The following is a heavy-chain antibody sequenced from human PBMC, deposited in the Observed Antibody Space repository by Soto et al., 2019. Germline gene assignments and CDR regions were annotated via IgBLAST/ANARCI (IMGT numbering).Heavy chain of an antibody. J-gene: IGHJ6*02. D-gene: IGHD6-13*01. Sequence: PSETLSLTCTVSGGSISSSSYYWGWIRQPPGKGLEWIGSIYYSGSTYYNPSLKSRVTISVDTSKNQFSLKLSSVTAADTAVYYCARHVGGSISWFYYYRYGMAVWGQGTTVTVSS. V-gene: IGHV4-39*01. CDR1: GGSISSSSYY. CDR2: IYYSGST. CDR3: ARHVGGSISWFYYYRYGMAV.